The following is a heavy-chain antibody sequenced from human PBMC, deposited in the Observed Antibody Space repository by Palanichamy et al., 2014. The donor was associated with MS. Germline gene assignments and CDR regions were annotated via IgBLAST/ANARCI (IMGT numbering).Heavy chain of an antibody. D-gene: IGHD1-26*01. CDR1: GFTFSDSA. J-gene: IGHJ4*02. CDR3: SSQWEILLDS. V-gene: IGHV3-73*01. CDR2: IRSKVNSYAT. Sequence: EVQLVESGGGLVQPGGSLKLSCAASGFTFSDSAMHWVRQASGKGLEWVGRIRSKVNSYATVYAASVKGRFTISRDDSRNTACLQMNSLKTEDTAVYYCSSQWEILLDSWGQGTLVTVSS.